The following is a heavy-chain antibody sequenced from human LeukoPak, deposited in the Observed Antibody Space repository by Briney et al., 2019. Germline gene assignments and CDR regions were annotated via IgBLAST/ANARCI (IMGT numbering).Heavy chain of an antibody. D-gene: IGHD3-10*01. CDR3: ARDTMVRGY. V-gene: IGHV3-30-3*01. Sequence: GGSLRLSCAASGFTFSSYAMHWVRQAPGKGLEWVAVISYDGSNKYYADSVKGRFTISRDNSKNTLYLQMNSLRAEDTAVYYCARDTMVRGYWGQGTLVTVSS. CDR1: GFTFSSYA. J-gene: IGHJ4*02. CDR2: ISYDGSNK.